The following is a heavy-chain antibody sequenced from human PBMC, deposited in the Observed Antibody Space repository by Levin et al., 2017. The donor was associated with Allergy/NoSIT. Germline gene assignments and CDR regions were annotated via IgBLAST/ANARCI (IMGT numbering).Heavy chain of an antibody. J-gene: IGHJ3*02. CDR3: ARGEQLVGPFDI. V-gene: IGHV1-2*06. Sequence: ASVKVSCKASGYTFTGYYMHWVRQAPGQGLEWMGRINPNSGGTNYAQKFQGRVTMTRDTSISTAYMELSRLRSDDTAVYYCARGEQLVGPFDIWGQGTMVTVSS. CDR1: GYTFTGYY. D-gene: IGHD6-6*01. CDR2: INPNSGGT.